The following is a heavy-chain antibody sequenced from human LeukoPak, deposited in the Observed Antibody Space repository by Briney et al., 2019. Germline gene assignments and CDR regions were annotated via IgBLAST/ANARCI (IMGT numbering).Heavy chain of an antibody. Sequence: PGGSLRLSCTASGFTFGDYAMSWVRQAPGKGLERVGFIRSKAYGGTTEYAASVEGRFTISRDDSKSIAYLQMNSLKTEDTAVYYCTRVIGGYDILTGYSLYWGQGTLVTVSS. D-gene: IGHD3-9*01. CDR1: GFTFGDYA. CDR2: IRSKAYGGTT. CDR3: TRVIGGYDILTGYSLY. J-gene: IGHJ4*02. V-gene: IGHV3-49*04.